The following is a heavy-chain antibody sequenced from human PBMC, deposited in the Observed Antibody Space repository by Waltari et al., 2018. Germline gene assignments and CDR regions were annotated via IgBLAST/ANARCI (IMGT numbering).Heavy chain of an antibody. CDR3: ASSPWESPADY. J-gene: IGHJ4*02. CDR1: GYSISSGYY. Sequence: QVQLQESGPGLVKPSETLSLTCAVSGYSISSGYYWGWIRQPPGKGLEWIGSIYHSGSTYYNPSLKSRVTISVDTSKNQFSLKLSSVTAADTAVYYCASSPWESPADYWGQGTLVTVSS. CDR2: IYHSGST. D-gene: IGHD1-26*01. V-gene: IGHV4-38-2*01.